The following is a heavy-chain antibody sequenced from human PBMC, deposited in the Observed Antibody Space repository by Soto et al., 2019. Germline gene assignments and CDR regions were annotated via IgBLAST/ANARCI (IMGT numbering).Heavy chain of an antibody. CDR3: AMGGRLTRGGRDVYYNVDV. J-gene: IGHJ6*02. CDR1: GFSLTSFA. D-gene: IGHD3-16*01. Sequence: QVHLVESGGGVVQPGRSLRLSCTASGFSLTSFAVHWVRQAPGKGLEWVAVISYDGRSKYYIESVKGRFNIYRDNFKNVMYMEPAKLRTDGTAVEYCAMGGRLTRGGRDVYYNVDVWGQGTTVSVSS. CDR2: ISYDGRSK. V-gene: IGHV3-30*04.